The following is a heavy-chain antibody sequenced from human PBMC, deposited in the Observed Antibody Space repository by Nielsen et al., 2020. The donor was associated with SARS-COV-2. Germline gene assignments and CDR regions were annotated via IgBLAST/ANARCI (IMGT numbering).Heavy chain of an antibody. D-gene: IGHD2-15*01. CDR3: ARSLGYCSGGSCYPANRPFDY. V-gene: IGHV3-21*01. CDR2: ISSSSSYI. Sequence: GESLKISCAASGFTFSSYSMNWVRQAPGKGLEWVSSISSSSSYIYYADSVKGRFTISRDNAKNSLYLQMNSLRAEDTAVYYCARSLGYCSGGSCYPANRPFDYWGQGTLVTVSS. CDR1: GFTFSSYS. J-gene: IGHJ4*02.